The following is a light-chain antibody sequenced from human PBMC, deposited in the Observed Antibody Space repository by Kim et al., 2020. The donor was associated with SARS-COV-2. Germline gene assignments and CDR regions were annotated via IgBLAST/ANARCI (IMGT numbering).Light chain of an antibody. CDR1: SLRSYY. Sequence: SSELTQDPAVSVALGQTVRITCQGDSLRSYYASWYQQKPGQAPVLVIYGKNNRPSGIPDRFSGSSSGNTASLTINGAQAEDEADYYCNSRDSSGNQVFGGGTQLTVL. J-gene: IGLJ3*02. CDR3: NSRDSSGNQV. CDR2: GKN. V-gene: IGLV3-19*01.